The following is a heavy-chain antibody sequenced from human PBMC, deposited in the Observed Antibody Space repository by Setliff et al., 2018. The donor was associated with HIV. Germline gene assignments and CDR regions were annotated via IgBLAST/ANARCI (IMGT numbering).Heavy chain of an antibody. J-gene: IGHJ3*02. V-gene: IGHV4-4*02. CDR1: GGSISNSNW. CDR2: IYHSGSP. D-gene: IGHD6-13*01. CDR3: ARRVAAALDAFDI. Sequence: SETLSLTCAVSGGSISNSNWWSWVRQPPGKGLEWIGEIYHSGSPNYNPALNSRVTISINKSKNQFSLKLSSVTAADTAVYYCARRVAAALDAFDIWGQGTMVTVSS.